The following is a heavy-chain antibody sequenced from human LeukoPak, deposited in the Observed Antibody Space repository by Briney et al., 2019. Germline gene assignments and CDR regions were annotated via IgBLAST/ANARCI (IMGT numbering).Heavy chain of an antibody. J-gene: IGHJ4*02. CDR1: GFTFSSYG. CDR2: IRYDGSDK. Sequence: GGSLRLSCAASGFTFSSYGMNWVRLAPGKGLEWVAFIRYDGSDKYYADSVKGRFTISRDNSKSTLDLQMNSLRVEDTAVYYCAKDRYSSSSTFSVNPFDYWGQGILVPVSS. V-gene: IGHV3-30*02. CDR3: AKDRYSSSSTFSVNPFDY. D-gene: IGHD2-2*01.